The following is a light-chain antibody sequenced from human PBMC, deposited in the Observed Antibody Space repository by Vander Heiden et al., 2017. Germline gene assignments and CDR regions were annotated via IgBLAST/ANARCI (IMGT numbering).Light chain of an antibody. J-gene: IGLJ1*01. V-gene: IGLV2-14*03. CDR3: CSYTSSSTLYV. CDR1: SSDIGGYDY. Sequence: QSALTHPASVPGSPGQSITIPSTRSSSDIGGYDYGSWYQQHPGKAPKLMIHDVSDRPSGVSNRFSGSKSGNTASLTISGLQAEDEADYYCCSYTSSSTLYVFGTGTKVTVL. CDR2: DVS.